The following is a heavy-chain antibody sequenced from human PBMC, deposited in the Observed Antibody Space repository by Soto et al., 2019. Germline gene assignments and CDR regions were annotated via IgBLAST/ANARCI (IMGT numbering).Heavy chain of an antibody. D-gene: IGHD6-13*01. CDR2: INWNSGSI. Sequence: EVQLVESGGGLVQPGRSLRLSCAASGFTFDDYAMHWVRQVPGKGLEWVSGINWNSGSIGYGDSVKGRFAISRDNPKNSLHLQMNSLSAEDTAFYYCVKDESINWYSGHFRHWGQGTLVTVSS. V-gene: IGHV3-9*01. J-gene: IGHJ1*01. CDR3: VKDESINWYSGHFRH. CDR1: GFTFDDYA.